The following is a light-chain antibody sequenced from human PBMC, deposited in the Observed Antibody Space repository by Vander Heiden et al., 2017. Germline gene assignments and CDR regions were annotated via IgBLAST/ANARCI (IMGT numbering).Light chain of an antibody. V-gene: IGLV1-40*02. CDR2: GNT. CDR3: QSYDSRLTGHGV. J-gene: IGLJ2*01. Sequence: QSVMTPPPSVSGAPGQRVTISCTGSSSNIGAGYDVHWYQQLPGAAPKLLINGNTNRPSGGPDRFSGSKSGTSAALAITGRQAEDEEDYYCQSYDSRLTGHGVFGGGTKLTVL. CDR1: SSNIGAGYD.